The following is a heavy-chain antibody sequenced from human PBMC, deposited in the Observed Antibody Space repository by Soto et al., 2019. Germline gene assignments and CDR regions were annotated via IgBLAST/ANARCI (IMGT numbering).Heavy chain of an antibody. J-gene: IGHJ4*02. CDR1: GFTVGSNY. D-gene: IGHD3-22*01. V-gene: IGHV3-53*01. Sequence: EVQLEESGGGLIQPGGSLRLSCAASGFTVGSNYMSWVRQAPGKGLEWVSVVYSGGSTYYAESVKGRFTISRDSSKNTLYLQRNSRRVEDTAVYYCARQNLGGYYDSSGNYHSWGDYFDYWGQGTLVTVSS. CDR3: ARQNLGGYYDSSGNYHSWGDYFDY. CDR2: VYSGGST.